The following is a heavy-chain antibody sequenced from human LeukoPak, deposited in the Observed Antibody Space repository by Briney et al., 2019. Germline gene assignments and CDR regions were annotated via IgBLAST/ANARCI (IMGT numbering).Heavy chain of an antibody. J-gene: IGHJ1*01. CDR3: AGPSRFSSSWYQH. Sequence: SETLSLTCAVYGGSFSGYYWSWIRQPPGKGLEWIGEINHSGSTNYNPSLKSRVPISVDTSKNQFSLKLSSVTAADTAVYYCAGPSRFSSSWYQHWGQGTLVTVSS. D-gene: IGHD6-13*01. CDR1: GGSFSGYY. V-gene: IGHV4-34*01. CDR2: INHSGST.